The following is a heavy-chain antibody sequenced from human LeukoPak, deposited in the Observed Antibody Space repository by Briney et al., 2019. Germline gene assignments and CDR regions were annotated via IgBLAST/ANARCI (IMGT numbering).Heavy chain of an antibody. Sequence: PGRSLRLPCAASGFTFSSYAMHWVRQAPGKGLEWVAVISYDGSNKYYADSVKGRFTISRDNSKNTLYLQMNSLRAEDTAVYYCARGAEEAYGLDYWGQGTLVTVSS. CDR1: GFTFSSYA. D-gene: IGHD3-10*01. V-gene: IGHV3-30*04. CDR3: ARGAEEAYGLDY. CDR2: ISYDGSNK. J-gene: IGHJ4*02.